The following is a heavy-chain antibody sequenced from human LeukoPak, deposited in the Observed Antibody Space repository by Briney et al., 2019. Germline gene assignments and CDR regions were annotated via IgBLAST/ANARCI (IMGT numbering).Heavy chain of an antibody. V-gene: IGHV4-59*01. CDR3: ARERYYDSSGYSDAFDI. Sequence: SETLSLTRTVSGGSISSFYWSWVRPPPREGMGWGGYIFYSGSTNYNPSLKSRVTISVDTSKNQFSLKLSSVTAADTAVYYCARERYYDSSGYSDAFDIWGQGTMVTVSS. D-gene: IGHD3-22*01. J-gene: IGHJ3*02. CDR2: IFYSGST. CDR1: GGSISSFY.